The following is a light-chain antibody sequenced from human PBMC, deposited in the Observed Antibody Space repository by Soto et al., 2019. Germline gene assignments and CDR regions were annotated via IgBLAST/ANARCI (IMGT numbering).Light chain of an antibody. CDR2: KAS. J-gene: IGKJ2*01. V-gene: IGKV1-5*03. Sequence: DIQMTQSPSTLSASVGDRVTITCRASQSISTWLAWYQQKPGKAPKLLIYKASSLRNGVPSRFSGTGSGTKFPLPLYTPHLDDFAAYFCNLYNVYPQTFGQGT. CDR1: QSISTW. CDR3: NLYNVYPQT.